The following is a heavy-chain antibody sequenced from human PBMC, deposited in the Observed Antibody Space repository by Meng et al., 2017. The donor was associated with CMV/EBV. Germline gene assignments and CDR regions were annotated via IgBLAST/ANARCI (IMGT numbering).Heavy chain of an antibody. D-gene: IGHD5-18*01. J-gene: IGHJ6*02. CDR2: ISYDGSNK. CDR1: GFTFSSYA. V-gene: IGHV3-30*04. Sequence: GESLRLSCAASGFTFSSYAMHWVRQAPGKGLEWVAVISYDGSNKYYADSVKGRFTISRDNSKNTLYLQMNSLRAEDTAVYYCASITALGMDVWGQGTTVTVSS. CDR3: ASITALGMDV.